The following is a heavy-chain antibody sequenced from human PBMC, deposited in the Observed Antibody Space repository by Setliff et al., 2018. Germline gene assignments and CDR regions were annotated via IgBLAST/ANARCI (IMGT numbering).Heavy chain of an antibody. CDR1: GGSFSTYY. J-gene: IGHJ4*02. CDR2: INHSGST. D-gene: IGHD3-16*02. V-gene: IGHV4-34*01. CDR3: ASATRKDYVWGSYLCGAIDY. Sequence: ETLSLTCAVYGGSFSTYYWSWIRQSPGKGLEWIGEINHSGSTNYNPSLKSRVTISVDTSNNQFSLKLSSVTAADTAVYYCASATRKDYVWGSYLCGAIDYWGQGTLVTVSS.